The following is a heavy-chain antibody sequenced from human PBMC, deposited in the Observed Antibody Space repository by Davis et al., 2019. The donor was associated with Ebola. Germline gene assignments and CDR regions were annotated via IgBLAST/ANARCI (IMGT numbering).Heavy chain of an antibody. CDR1: GYSFNTFW. CDR3: ARRSYSNYVDY. J-gene: IGHJ4*02. D-gene: IGHD1-26*01. Sequence: GESLKISCKGSGYSFNTFWIGWVRQMPGKGLEWMGIIYPGDSDARYSPSFQGQVTMSVDKSISTAYLQWRSLKASDTAMYYCARRSYSNYVDYWGQGTLVTVSS. CDR2: IYPGDSDA. V-gene: IGHV5-51*01.